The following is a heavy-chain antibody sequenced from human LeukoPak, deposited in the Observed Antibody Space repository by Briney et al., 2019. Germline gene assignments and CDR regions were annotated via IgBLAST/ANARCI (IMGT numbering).Heavy chain of an antibody. CDR2: ISYDGSNK. CDR3: AKAYTAMVREFDY. V-gene: IGHV3-30*18. CDR1: GFTFSSYG. J-gene: IGHJ4*02. Sequence: GRSLRLSCAASGFTFSSYGMHWVRQAPGKGLEWVAVISYDGSNKYYADSVKGRFTISRDNSKNTLYLQMNSLRAEDTAVYYCAKAYTAMVREFDYWGQGTLVTVSS. D-gene: IGHD5-18*01.